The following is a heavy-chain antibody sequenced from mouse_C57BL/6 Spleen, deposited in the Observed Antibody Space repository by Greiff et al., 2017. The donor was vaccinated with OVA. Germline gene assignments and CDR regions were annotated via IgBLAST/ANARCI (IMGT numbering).Heavy chain of an antibody. D-gene: IGHD1-1*01. V-gene: IGHV2-5*01. CDR1: GFSLTSYG. CDR3: ATTRYAHCDFDY. J-gene: IGHJ2*01. Sequence: VQLQQSGPGLVQPSQSLSITCTVSGFSLTSYGVHWVRQSPGKGLEWLGVIWRGGSTDYNAAFMSRLSITKDNSKSPVFFKMNSLQAYDTAIYYCATTRYAHCDFDYWGQGTTLTVSS. CDR2: IWRGGST.